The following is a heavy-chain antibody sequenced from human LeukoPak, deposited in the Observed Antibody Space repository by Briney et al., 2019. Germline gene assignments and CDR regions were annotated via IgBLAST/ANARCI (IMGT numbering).Heavy chain of an antibody. CDR2: IWYSGNT. V-gene: IGHV4-34*01. D-gene: IGHD5-18*01. CDR1: GESFSDYY. CDR3: ASLRTGGTAMVSDAFDI. J-gene: IGHJ3*02. Sequence: SETLSLTCAVYGESFSDYYWSWIRQPPGKGLEWIGSIWYSGNTYYNPSLKSRVTISVDTSKNQFSLKLSSVTAADTAVYYCASLRTGGTAMVSDAFDIWGQGTMVTVSS.